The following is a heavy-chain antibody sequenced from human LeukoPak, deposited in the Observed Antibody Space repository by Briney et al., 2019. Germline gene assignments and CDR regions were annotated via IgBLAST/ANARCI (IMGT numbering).Heavy chain of an antibody. CDR2: ISSSSSYI. CDR1: GFTFSSYS. V-gene: IGHV3-21*01. J-gene: IGHJ4*02. D-gene: IGHD1-26*01. CDR3: ARSSVRVGPEDY. Sequence: GGSLTLSCAASGFTFSSYSMNWVRQAPGKGLEWVSSISSSSSYIYYADSVKGRFTISRDNAKNSLYLQMNSLRAEDTAVYYCARSSVRVGPEDYWGQGTLVTVSS.